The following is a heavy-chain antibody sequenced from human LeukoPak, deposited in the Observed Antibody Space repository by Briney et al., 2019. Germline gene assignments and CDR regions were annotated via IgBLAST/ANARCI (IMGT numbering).Heavy chain of an antibody. J-gene: IGHJ4*02. CDR2: ISGNGDNT. Sequence: GGSLRLSCAASGFTFSSYTMNWVRQAPGKGLEWVSSISGNGDNTFYADSVKGRFTISRDNSKNTLYLQMNSLRAEDTAVYYCAKERRGYLMRYWGQGTLVTVSS. V-gene: IGHV3-23*01. CDR1: GFTFSSYT. CDR3: AKERRGYLMRY. D-gene: IGHD2-15*01.